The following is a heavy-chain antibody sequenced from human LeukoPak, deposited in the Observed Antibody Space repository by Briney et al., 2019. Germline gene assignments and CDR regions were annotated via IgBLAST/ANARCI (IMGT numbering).Heavy chain of an antibody. CDR2: IKQDSSEK. J-gene: IGHJ4*02. CDR1: GFTFTNYF. Sequence: GGSLRLSCAASGFTFTNYFMTWVRQAPGKGLEWVANIKQDSSEKYYVDSVKGRFTISRDNSKNTLFLQMIRLRPEDTAVYYCAKDHVGGQGRFSYFDYWGQGTLVTVSS. D-gene: IGHD3-10*02. V-gene: IGHV3-7*01. CDR3: AKDHVGGQGRFSYFDY.